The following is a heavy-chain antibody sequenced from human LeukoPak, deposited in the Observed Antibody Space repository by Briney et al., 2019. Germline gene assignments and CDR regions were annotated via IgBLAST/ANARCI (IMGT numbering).Heavy chain of an antibody. Sequence: GGSLRLSCAASGFTFSSYAMHWVRQAPGQGLEWVAVISYDGSNKYYADSVKGRFTISRDNSKNTLYLQMNSLRAEDTAVYYCARAPYCSGGSCYYGLDDAFDIWGQGTMVTVSS. D-gene: IGHD2-15*01. CDR2: ISYDGSNK. CDR1: GFTFSSYA. CDR3: ARAPYCSGGSCYYGLDDAFDI. V-gene: IGHV3-30-3*01. J-gene: IGHJ3*02.